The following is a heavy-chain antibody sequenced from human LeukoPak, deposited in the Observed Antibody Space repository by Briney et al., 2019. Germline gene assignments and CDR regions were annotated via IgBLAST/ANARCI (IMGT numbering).Heavy chain of an antibody. CDR3: ATDTSAIFDS. J-gene: IGHJ4*02. CDR1: GFTFSSYA. Sequence: GGSPRLSCAASGFTFSSYAMTWVRQAPGKGLEWVSAISGSGGSTYHADSVKGRFTISRDNSKSTLYLQMNSLRAEDTAVYFCATDTSAIFDSWGQGTLVTVSS. CDR2: ISGSGGST. D-gene: IGHD2-2*01. V-gene: IGHV3-23*01.